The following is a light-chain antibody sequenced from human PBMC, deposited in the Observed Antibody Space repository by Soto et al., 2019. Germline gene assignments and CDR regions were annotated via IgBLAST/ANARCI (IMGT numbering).Light chain of an antibody. CDR3: QQSYSTRRT. CDR1: QSISNY. V-gene: IGKV1-39*01. J-gene: IGKJ1*01. CDR2: DAF. Sequence: DIQMTQSPSSLSASVGDRVTIACRTSQSISNYLNWYQQKPGKAPKLLIYDAFSLQGGVPSRFSGSGSGTEFTLTIISLQAEDFATYYCQQSYSTRRTFGQGTKVEI.